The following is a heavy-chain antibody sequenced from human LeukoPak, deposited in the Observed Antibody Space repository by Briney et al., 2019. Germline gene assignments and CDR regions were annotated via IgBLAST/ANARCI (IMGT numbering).Heavy chain of an antibody. J-gene: IGHJ5*02. V-gene: IGHV4-4*02. CDR1: GGSISSSNW. Sequence: SGTLSLTCAVSGGSISSSNWWSWVRQPPGKGLEWIGEIYHSGSTNYNPSLKSRVTISVDRSKNQFSLKLSSVTAADTAVYYCASRPGNPTDNWFDPWGQGTLVTVSS. D-gene: IGHD1-14*01. CDR3: ASRPGNPTDNWFDP. CDR2: IYHSGST.